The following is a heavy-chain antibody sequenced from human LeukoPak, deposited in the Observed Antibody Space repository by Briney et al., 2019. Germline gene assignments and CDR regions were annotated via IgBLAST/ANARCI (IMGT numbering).Heavy chain of an antibody. Sequence: EASVKVSCKASGYTFTSYGISWVRQAPGQGLEWMGWISAYNGSTNYAQKLQGRVTMTTDTSTSTAYMELRSLRSDDTAVYYCARGLSPHSSGWYGGVGYWGQGTLVTVSS. CDR2: ISAYNGST. J-gene: IGHJ4*02. CDR3: ARGLSPHSSGWYGGVGY. CDR1: GYTFTSYG. V-gene: IGHV1-18*01. D-gene: IGHD6-19*01.